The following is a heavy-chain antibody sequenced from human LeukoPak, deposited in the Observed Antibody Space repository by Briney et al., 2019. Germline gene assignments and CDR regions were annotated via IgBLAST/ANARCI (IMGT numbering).Heavy chain of an antibody. D-gene: IGHD3-3*01. V-gene: IGHV3-23*01. CDR2: ISDRGKT. CDR1: GITFSSYD. Sequence: GGSLRLSCEASGITFSSYDMSWVRQAPGKGLEWISAISDRGKTDYADSVKGRFTISRDNSKNTLYLQLSSLRAEDTAMYYCAKLPTIFGVADSFVIWGQGTFVTVSS. J-gene: IGHJ3*02. CDR3: AKLPTIFGVADSFVI.